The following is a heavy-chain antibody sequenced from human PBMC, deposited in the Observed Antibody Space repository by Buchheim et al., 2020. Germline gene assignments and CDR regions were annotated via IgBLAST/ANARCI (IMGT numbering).Heavy chain of an antibody. CDR2: ISSSSDSI. Sequence: VQLVESGGGVVQPGRSLRLSCAASGFTFSSYAMHWVRQAPGKGLEWVSYISSSSDSIYYADSVEGRFTISRDNAKNSLYLQMNSLRAEDTAVYYCTRGQAAPSDYWGQGAL. CDR3: TRGQAAPSDY. D-gene: IGHD2-15*01. J-gene: IGHJ4*02. V-gene: IGHV3-48*01. CDR1: GFTFSSYA.